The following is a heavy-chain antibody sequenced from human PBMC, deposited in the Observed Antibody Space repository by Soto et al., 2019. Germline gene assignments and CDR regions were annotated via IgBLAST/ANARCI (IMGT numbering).Heavy chain of an antibody. V-gene: IGHV4-59*01. J-gene: IGHJ4*02. CDR3: ARARYFDWLSQYYFDD. CDR2: ISYSGSI. D-gene: IGHD3-9*01. CDR1: GGSISSYY. Sequence: SETLSLTCTVSGGSISSYYWSWIRQPPGKGLEWIGYISYSGSINYNPSLKSRVTVSLDTSKNQFSLKLSSVTAADTAVYYCARARYFDWLSQYYFDDWGQGMLVTVSS.